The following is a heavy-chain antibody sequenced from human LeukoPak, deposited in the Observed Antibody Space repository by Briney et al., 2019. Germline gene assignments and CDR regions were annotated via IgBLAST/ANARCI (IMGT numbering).Heavy chain of an antibody. Sequence: ASVKVSCKASGYTFTGYYMHWVRQAPGQGLEWMGWINPNSGGTNYAQKFQGRVTMTRDTSISTAYMELSRLRSDDTAVYHCARAHFDILTGYVWSRPDYWGQGTLVTVSS. V-gene: IGHV1-2*02. CDR1: GYTFTGYY. J-gene: IGHJ4*02. CDR3: ARAHFDILTGYVWSRPDY. D-gene: IGHD3-9*01. CDR2: INPNSGGT.